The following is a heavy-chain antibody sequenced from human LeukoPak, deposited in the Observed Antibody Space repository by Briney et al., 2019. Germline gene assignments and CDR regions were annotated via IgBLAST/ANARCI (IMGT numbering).Heavy chain of an antibody. J-gene: IGHJ5*02. CDR2: ISGSGGST. V-gene: IGHV3-23*01. Sequence: GSLRLSCAASGFTFSNAWMSWVRHAPGHGLESVSRISGSGGSTSSADSVKGRFTISRDTSKNTLYLEMTSLSVEDTAVYYCAKDAGSHYGWFDPWGQGTLVTVSS. D-gene: IGHD1-26*01. CDR3: AKDAGSHYGWFDP. CDR1: GFTFSNAW.